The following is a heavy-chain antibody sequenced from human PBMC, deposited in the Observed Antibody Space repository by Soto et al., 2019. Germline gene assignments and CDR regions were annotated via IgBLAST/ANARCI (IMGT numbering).Heavy chain of an antibody. CDR1: GFTLRSYS. CDR2: TSSSSTTI. D-gene: IGHD3-22*01. Sequence: GGSLRLSCAAPGFTLRSYSMNWVRQAPGKGLEGISYTSSSSTTIYYGDSVKGRFTISRDNARNSLYLQMNSLRDEDTAVYYCARLMIVTGGGAFDIWGQGTMVTVSS. J-gene: IGHJ3*02. V-gene: IGHV3-48*02. CDR3: ARLMIVTGGGAFDI.